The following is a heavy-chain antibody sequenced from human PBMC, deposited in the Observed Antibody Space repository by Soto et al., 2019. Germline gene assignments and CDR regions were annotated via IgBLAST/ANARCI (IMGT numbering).Heavy chain of an antibody. V-gene: IGHV1-69*13. Sequence: ASVKFSCKASSGTFSSYAISCVRQVPGQGLEWMGGIIPIYGTANYAQKSQVRVPITADESTSTAYMELSSLRSEDTAVYYCASTVVVTAILDYFDYWGQGTLVTVSS. CDR1: SGTFSSYA. CDR3: ASTVVVTAILDYFDY. D-gene: IGHD2-21*02. J-gene: IGHJ4*02. CDR2: IIPIYGTA.